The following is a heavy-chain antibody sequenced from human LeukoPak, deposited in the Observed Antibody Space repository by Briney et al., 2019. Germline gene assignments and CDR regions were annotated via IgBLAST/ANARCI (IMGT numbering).Heavy chain of an antibody. J-gene: IGHJ4*02. CDR1: GGSFSGFH. D-gene: IGHD3-9*01. Sequence: SETLSLTCAVYGGSFSGFHWSWIRQPPGKGLEWIGEIDHSGTSNYNPSLKSRVTISVDTSKNQFSLKLSSVTAADTAVYYCARGSSILTGPMGYFDYWGQGTLVTVSS. CDR3: ARGSSILTGPMGYFDY. CDR2: IDHSGTS. V-gene: IGHV4-34*01.